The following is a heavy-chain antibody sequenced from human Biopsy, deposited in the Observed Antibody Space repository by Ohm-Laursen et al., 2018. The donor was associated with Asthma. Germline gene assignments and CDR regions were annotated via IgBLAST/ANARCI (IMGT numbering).Heavy chain of an antibody. CDR1: GFTFSTYG. J-gene: IGHJ4*02. V-gene: IGHV3-30*03. D-gene: IGHD1-26*01. Sequence: SSLRLSCAASGFTFSTYGMHWVRQAPGKGLEWVAVISYDGFNKDYGGSVKGRFTISRDNSKNTLYLQMNSLRAEDTAVYYCARDAWELQKPYAYYFDYWGQGTLVTVSS. CDR2: ISYDGFNK. CDR3: ARDAWELQKPYAYYFDY.